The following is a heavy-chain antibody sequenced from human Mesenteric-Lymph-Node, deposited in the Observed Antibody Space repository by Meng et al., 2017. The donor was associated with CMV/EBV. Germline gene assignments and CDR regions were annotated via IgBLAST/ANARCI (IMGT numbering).Heavy chain of an antibody. CDR3: ARGYCSRTSCYKEYFYGMDV. CDR1: GFTFSDHY. D-gene: IGHD2-2*02. J-gene: IGHJ6*02. V-gene: IGHV3-72*01. Sequence: GESLKISCAASGFTFSDHYMDWVRQAPEKGLEWVGRTRNKANSYTTEYAASVKGRFTISRDDSKNSLYLQMNSLKTEDTAVYYCARGYCSRTSCYKEYFYGMDVWGQGTTVTVSS. CDR2: TRNKANSYTT.